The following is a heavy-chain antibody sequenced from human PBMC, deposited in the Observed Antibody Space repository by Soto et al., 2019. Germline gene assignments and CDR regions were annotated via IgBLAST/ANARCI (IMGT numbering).Heavy chain of an antibody. Sequence: SETLSLTCTVSGGSVSNYYWTWIRQPPGKGLEWIGYIHYSGSTTYNPSLKSRVTISVDTSKNQFSLKLRSVTAADTAVYYCATQEVGGSYVYTFDPWGQGTLVTVSS. V-gene: IGHV4-59*08. CDR3: ATQEVGGSYVYTFDP. CDR2: IHYSGST. CDR1: GGSVSNYY. J-gene: IGHJ5*02. D-gene: IGHD1-26*01.